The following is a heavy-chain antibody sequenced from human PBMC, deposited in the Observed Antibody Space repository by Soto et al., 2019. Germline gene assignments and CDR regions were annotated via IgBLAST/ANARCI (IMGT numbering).Heavy chain of an antibody. CDR1: GFTFSSYG. J-gene: IGHJ3*02. CDR2: ISYDGSNK. V-gene: IGHV3-30*03. CDR3: ARPTTVIFSYDAFDI. Sequence: GGSLRLSCAASGFTFSSYGMHWVRQAPGKGLEWVAVISYDGSNKYYADSVKGRFTISRDNSKNTLYLQMNSLRAEDTAVYYCARPTTVIFSYDAFDIWGQGTMVTVSS. D-gene: IGHD4-17*01.